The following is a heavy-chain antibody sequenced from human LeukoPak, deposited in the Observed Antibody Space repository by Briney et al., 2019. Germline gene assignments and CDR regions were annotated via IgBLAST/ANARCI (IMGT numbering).Heavy chain of an antibody. CDR1: GYTFTSYD. CDR3: ARGGRYYDSSGYPSLHYYYGMDV. J-gene: IGHJ6*04. Sequence: ASVKVSCKASGYTFTSYDINWVRQATGQGLEWMGWMNPICGNTSYAQKFQGRVTMTRNASISTAYMELRSLRSEDTAVYYCARGGRYYDSSGYPSLHYYYGMDVWGEGTGVSVSS. CDR2: MNPICGNT. V-gene: IGHV1-8*01. D-gene: IGHD3-22*01.